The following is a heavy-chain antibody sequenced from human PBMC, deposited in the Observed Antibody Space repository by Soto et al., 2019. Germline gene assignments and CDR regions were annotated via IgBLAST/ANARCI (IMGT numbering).Heavy chain of an antibody. D-gene: IGHD5-12*01. J-gene: IGHJ3*01. V-gene: IGHV3-21*01. CDR3: ARGVDIVSKTHDAFDG. CDR2: ISRTSNYI. Sequence: EVQLVESGGGLVKPGGSLRFSCAASGFNFTSHSMNWVRQAPGKGLEWVSSISRTSNYIYYADSVKGRFTISRDNAKNSLYLQKNSLRAEDTAVYYCARGVDIVSKTHDAFDGWGQGAVVSVSS. CDR1: GFNFTSHS.